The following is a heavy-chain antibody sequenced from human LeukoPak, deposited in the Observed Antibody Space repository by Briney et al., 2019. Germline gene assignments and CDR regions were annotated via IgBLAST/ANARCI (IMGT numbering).Heavy chain of an antibody. J-gene: IGHJ4*02. CDR3: AGLKGVADDY. CDR2: IYYSGST. Sequence: SETLSLTCTVSGGSISSSSYYWGWIRQPPGQGLEWIGSIYYSGSTYYNPSLKSRVTISVDTSKNQFSLKLSSVTAADTAVYYCAGLKGVADDYWGQGTLVTVSS. V-gene: IGHV4-39*01. D-gene: IGHD6-19*01. CDR1: GGSISSSSYY.